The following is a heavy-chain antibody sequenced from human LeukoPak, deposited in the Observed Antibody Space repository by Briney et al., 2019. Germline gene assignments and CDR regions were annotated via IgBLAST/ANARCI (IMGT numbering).Heavy chain of an antibody. CDR1: GFILSSYT. CDR3: WRDSPYDASL. V-gene: IGHV3-21*01. D-gene: IGHD3-16*01. J-gene: IGHJ4*02. CDR2: ITSSPNDM. Sequence: GGSLRLSCAASGFILSSYTIHWVRQAPGKGLEWVSSITSSPNDMHYADLLRGRFTVSRDNANSSLHLQVDSLRVEDTAVYYCWRDSPYDASLWGQGTLVTVSS.